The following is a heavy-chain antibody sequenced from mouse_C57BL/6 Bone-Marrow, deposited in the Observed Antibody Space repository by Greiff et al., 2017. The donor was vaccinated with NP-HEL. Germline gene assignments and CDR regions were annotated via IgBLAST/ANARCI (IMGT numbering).Heavy chain of an antibody. CDR3: ARHYDYDDYAMDY. CDR2: ISNGGGST. Sequence: EVKLMESGGGLVQPGGSLKLSCAASGFTFSDYYMYWVRQTPEKRLEWVACISNGGGSTYYPDTVKGRFTISRDNAKNTLYLQMSRLKSEDTAMYYCARHYDYDDYAMDYWGQGTSVTVSS. D-gene: IGHD2-4*01. V-gene: IGHV5-12*01. J-gene: IGHJ4*01. CDR1: GFTFSDYY.